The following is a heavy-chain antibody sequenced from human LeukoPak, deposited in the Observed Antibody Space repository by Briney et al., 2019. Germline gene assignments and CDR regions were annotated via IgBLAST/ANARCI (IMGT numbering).Heavy chain of an antibody. J-gene: IGHJ4*02. CDR1: GFTFSSYA. Sequence: GGSLRLSCAASGFTFSSYAMSCLRHAPGKELEWVSAISGSGGSTYSADSVKSRFTISRDNSKNTLYLQMNSLRAEDTAVYYCAKDSYGYGYWGQGTLVTVSS. V-gene: IGHV3-23*01. CDR3: AKDSYGYGY. CDR2: ISGSGGST. D-gene: IGHD5-18*01.